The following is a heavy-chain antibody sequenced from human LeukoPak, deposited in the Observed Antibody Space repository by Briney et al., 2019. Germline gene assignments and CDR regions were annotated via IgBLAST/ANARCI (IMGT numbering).Heavy chain of an antibody. V-gene: IGHV3-9*01. CDR2: ISWNSGSI. CDR3: AKDMVAYGSAPDV. Sequence: PGRSLRLSCAASGFTFDDYAMHWVRQAPGKGLEWVSGISWNSGSIGYADSVKGRFTISRDNAKNSLYLQMNSLRAEDTALYYCAKDMVAYGSAPDVWDKGTTVTISS. D-gene: IGHD3-10*01. CDR1: GFTFDDYA. J-gene: IGHJ6*04.